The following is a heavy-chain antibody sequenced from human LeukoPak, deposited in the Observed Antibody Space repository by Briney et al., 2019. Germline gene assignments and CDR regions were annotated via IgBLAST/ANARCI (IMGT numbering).Heavy chain of an antibody. CDR2: LSPSTTHT. D-gene: IGHD1-14*01. CDR3: AREIRTGSGAAFDI. Sequence: GGSLRLSCAASGFTFSDHYMTWIRQAPGKGLDWVSCLSPSTTHTNYADSVKGRFTISRDNAKNSLYLQLNNLRAEDTAVYYCAREIRTGSGAAFDIWGQGTMVTVSS. V-gene: IGHV3-11*06. J-gene: IGHJ3*02. CDR1: GFTFSDHY.